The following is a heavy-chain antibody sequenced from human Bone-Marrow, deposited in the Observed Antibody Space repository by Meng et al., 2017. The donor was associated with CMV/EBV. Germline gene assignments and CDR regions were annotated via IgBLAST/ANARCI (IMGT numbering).Heavy chain of an antibody. CDR3: VTQYYDSSSYYRQYFPH. Sequence: GEYLKISCAASGFTFSSYDMSWVRQAPGKGLEWVSDISGSGGSTYYADSVKGRFTISRDNSKNTLYLQMNSLRAEDTVVYYCVTQYYDSSSYYRQYFPHWGQGTRVTVSS. V-gene: IGHV3-23*01. J-gene: IGHJ1*01. CDR2: ISGSGGST. D-gene: IGHD3-22*01. CDR1: GFTFSSYD.